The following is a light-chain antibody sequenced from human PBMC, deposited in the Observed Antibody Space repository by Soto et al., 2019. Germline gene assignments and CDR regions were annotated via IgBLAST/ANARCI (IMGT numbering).Light chain of an antibody. CDR3: KSYAGRNTYV. J-gene: IGLJ1*01. CDR2: EVV. V-gene: IGLV2-8*01. Sequence: QSVLTQPPSASGSPGQSVTISCTGTKSDIGVYDFVSWYQHHPGKAPRLIIYEVVQRPSGVPDRFSGSKSGNTASLTVSGLQAADEANYFCKSYAGRNTYVFGSGTKVTAL. CDR1: KSDIGVYDF.